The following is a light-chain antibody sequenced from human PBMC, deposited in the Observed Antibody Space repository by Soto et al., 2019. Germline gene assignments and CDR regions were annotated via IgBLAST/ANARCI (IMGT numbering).Light chain of an antibody. V-gene: IGKV1-9*01. CDR1: QGISSY. Sequence: DIQLTQSPSFLSASVGDRVAITCRASQGISSYLAWYQRKPGKAPKLLIFAASTLQSGVPSRFSGSGSGTEFTLTISSLQPEDFATYYRQQLNSYPITFGQGTRLEIK. CDR2: AAS. J-gene: IGKJ5*01. CDR3: QQLNSYPIT.